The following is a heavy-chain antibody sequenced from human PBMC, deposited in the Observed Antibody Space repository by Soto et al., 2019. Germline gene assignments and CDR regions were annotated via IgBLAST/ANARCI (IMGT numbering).Heavy chain of an antibody. CDR2: IYYSGST. CDR1: GGSISSGDHY. J-gene: IGHJ5*02. CDR3: ARAIISMARERPFDP. D-gene: IGHD3-10*01. V-gene: IGHV4-30-4*01. Sequence: SETLSLTCSVSGGSISSGDHYWSWIRQPPGKGLEWIGYIYYSGSTYYNPSLESRVTISVDTSKNQFSLKVSSVTAADTPVYYCARAIISMARERPFDPWGQGSLVTVSS.